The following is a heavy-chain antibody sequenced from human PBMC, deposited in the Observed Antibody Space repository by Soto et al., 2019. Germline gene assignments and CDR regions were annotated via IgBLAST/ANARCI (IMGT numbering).Heavy chain of an antibody. J-gene: IGHJ3*02. CDR3: ARDFKAGGNRLSFDI. D-gene: IGHD6-13*01. V-gene: IGHV4-39*07. CDR1: GDSISNSRFY. Sequence: SETLSLTCSVSGDSISNSRFYWAWIRQPPGEGLEWIGSIYHTGNAYYNPSLKSRVTISVDTSKNQFSLKLSSVTAADTAVYYCARDFKAGGNRLSFDIWGQGTMVT. CDR2: IYHTGNA.